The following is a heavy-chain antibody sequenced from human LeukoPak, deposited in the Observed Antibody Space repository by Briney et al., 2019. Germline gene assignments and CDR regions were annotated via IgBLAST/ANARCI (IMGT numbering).Heavy chain of an antibody. CDR1: GYTFPSFG. Sequence: GASVKVSCKASGYTFPSFGFSWVRQAPGQGLEWMGWISGYNGNTNYSQKLQGRITMTTDTSTSTAYMELRSLRSDDTAVYYCASGNWNSGYWGQGTLVTVSS. J-gene: IGHJ4*02. V-gene: IGHV1-18*01. CDR2: ISGYNGNT. CDR3: ASGNWNSGY. D-gene: IGHD1/OR15-1a*01.